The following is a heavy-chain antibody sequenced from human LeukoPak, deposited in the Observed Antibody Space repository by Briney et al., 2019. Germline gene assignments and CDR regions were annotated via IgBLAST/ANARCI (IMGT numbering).Heavy chain of an antibody. D-gene: IGHD1-7*01. V-gene: IGHV4-31*03. CDR1: GGSISSGGYY. Sequence: SQTLSLTCTVSGGSISSGGYYWSWIRQHPGKGLEWIGYIYYSGSTYYNPSLKSRVTISVDTSKNQFSLKLSSVTAADTAVYYCASLRPITGTTDYGVDVWGQGTTVTVSS. J-gene: IGHJ6*02. CDR2: IYYSGST. CDR3: ASLRPITGTTDYGVDV.